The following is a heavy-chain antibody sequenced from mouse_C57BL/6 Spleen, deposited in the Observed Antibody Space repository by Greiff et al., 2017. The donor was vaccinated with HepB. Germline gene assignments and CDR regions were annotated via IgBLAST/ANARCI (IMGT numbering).Heavy chain of an antibody. CDR2: IWTGGGT. Sequence: VNVVESGPGLVAPSQSLSITCTVSGFSLTSYAISWVRQPPGKGLEWLGVIWTGGGTNYNSALKSRLSISKDNSKSQVFLKMNSLQTDDTARYYCARRGDGPYYAMDYWGQGTSVTVSS. CDR1: GFSLTSYA. J-gene: IGHJ4*01. V-gene: IGHV2-9-1*01. D-gene: IGHD2-3*01. CDR3: ARRGDGPYYAMDY.